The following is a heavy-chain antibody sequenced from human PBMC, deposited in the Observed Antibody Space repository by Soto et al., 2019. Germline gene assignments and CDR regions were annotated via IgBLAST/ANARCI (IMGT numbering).Heavy chain of an antibody. CDR1: GYTFTSFY. Sequence: QVQLVQSGAEVKKPGASVKVSCKASGYTFTSFYMHWVRQAPGQGLEWMGIINPSGTTTDYAQKFQGRVTMARATSPSTYYMELSSLTSEDTAVYYCAKPQIARHYYYGMEVWGQGTAVTVSS. V-gene: IGHV1-46*01. J-gene: IGHJ6*02. CDR3: AKPQIARHYYYGMEV. CDR2: INPSGTTT.